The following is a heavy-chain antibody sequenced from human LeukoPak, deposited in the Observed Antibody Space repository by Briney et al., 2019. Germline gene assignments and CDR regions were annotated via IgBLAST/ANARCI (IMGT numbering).Heavy chain of an antibody. CDR3: SSWTDDFDY. D-gene: IGHD6-13*01. J-gene: IGHJ4*02. Sequence: GGSLRLSCAASGLSFSNYDLHWVRQPTGKGLEWVSAIGAGHDTYYSDSVRGRFTISRDNSKNTLYLQMNSLRAEDTAVYYCSSWTDDFDYWGQGTLVTVSS. CDR2: IGAGHDT. V-gene: IGHV3-13*01. CDR1: GLSFSNYD.